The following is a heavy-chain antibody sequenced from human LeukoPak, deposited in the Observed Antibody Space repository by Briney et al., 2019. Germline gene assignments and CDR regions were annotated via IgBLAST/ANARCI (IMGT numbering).Heavy chain of an antibody. CDR3: ARVLSNTGYSSSWYLGHYYYYYMDV. Sequence: GGSLRLSCAASGFTFSSYSMNWVRQAPGKGLEWVSSISSSSSYIYYADSVKGRFTISRDNAKNSLYLQMNSLRAEDTAVYYCARVLSNTGYSSSWYLGHYYYYYMDVWGKGTTVTVSS. V-gene: IGHV3-21*01. CDR2: ISSSSSYI. CDR1: GFTFSSYS. J-gene: IGHJ6*03. D-gene: IGHD6-13*01.